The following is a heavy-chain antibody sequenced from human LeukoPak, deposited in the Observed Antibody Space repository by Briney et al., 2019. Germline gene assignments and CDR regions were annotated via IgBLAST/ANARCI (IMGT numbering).Heavy chain of an antibody. CDR3: TRDFWRFKFDF. CDR2: NRSKKVKGGTS. D-gene: IGHD3-3*01. J-gene: IGHJ4*02. CDR1: GFTLADHG. V-gene: IGHV3-49*03. Sequence: HPGRSLRLSCTTSGFTLADHGVSWFRQAPGKGLEWIGFNRSKKVKGGTSEYAASVKDRFTLSRDDSQGIAYLQMNSLKTDDTAVYYCTRDFWRFKFDFWGQGTLVSVSS.